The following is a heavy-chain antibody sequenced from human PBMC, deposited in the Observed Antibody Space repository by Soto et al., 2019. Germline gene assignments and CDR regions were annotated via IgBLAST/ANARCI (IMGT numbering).Heavy chain of an antibody. CDR3: AKSPGMYYYDSSGYYHYDY. D-gene: IGHD3-22*01. CDR1: GFTFSSYG. J-gene: IGHJ4*02. V-gene: IGHV3-30*18. Sequence: GGSLRLSCAASGFTFSSYGMHWVRQAPGKGLEWVVGISYDGSNKNYGDSAKGRFTISRDNSKNTLYLQMNSLRAEDTAVYYCAKSPGMYYYDSSGYYHYDYWGQGTLVTVSS. CDR2: ISYDGSNK.